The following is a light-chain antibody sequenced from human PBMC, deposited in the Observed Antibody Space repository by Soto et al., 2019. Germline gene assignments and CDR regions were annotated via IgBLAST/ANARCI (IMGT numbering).Light chain of an antibody. CDR3: QQYKTYS. V-gene: IGKV1-5*03. CDR2: RAS. J-gene: IGKJ4*01. CDR1: QSISSW. Sequence: DIQMTQSPSALSASVGGKITITCRANQSISSWLAWYQQQPGKAPSLLIYRASTLESGVPSRFSGSGSGTEFSLTIIGLPPDDFATYYCQQYKTYSFGGRTKVEIK.